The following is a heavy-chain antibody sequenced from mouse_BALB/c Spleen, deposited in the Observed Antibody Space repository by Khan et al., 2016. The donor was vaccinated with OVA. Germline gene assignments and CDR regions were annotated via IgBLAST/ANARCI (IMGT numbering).Heavy chain of an antibody. D-gene: IGHD2-14*01. CDR3: GRTLYCLYACAMGY. CDR2: ITSNGTT. Sequence: EVQLQESGPGLVTPSQSLSLTCTVTDYSITSDYAWNWIRQFPGNKLEWMGYITSNGTTSSNPTLKSRISITRDTSQNQFFLQLNPVTTDDTATYHCGRTLYCLYACAMGYWGRGTSVTVSS. J-gene: IGHJ4*01. V-gene: IGHV3-2*02. CDR1: DYSITSDYA.